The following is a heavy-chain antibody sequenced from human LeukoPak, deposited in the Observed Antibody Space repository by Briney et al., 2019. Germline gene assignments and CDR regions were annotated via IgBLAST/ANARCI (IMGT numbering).Heavy chain of an antibody. D-gene: IGHD3-16*02. CDR2: INHSGST. CDR1: GGSFSGYY. Sequence: PSETLSLTCAVYGGSFSGYYWSWIRQPPGKGLEWIGEINHSGSTNYNPSLKSRVTISVDTSKNQFSLKLSSVTAADTAVYYCARGTPYDYVWGSYRYPAYYYYMDVWGKGTTVTVSS. CDR3: ARGTPYDYVWGSYRYPAYYYYMDV. V-gene: IGHV4-34*01. J-gene: IGHJ6*03.